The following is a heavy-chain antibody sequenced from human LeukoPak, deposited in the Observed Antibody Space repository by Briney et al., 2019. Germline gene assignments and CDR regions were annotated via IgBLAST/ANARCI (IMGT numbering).Heavy chain of an antibody. J-gene: IGHJ4*02. V-gene: IGHV3-64*01. Sequence: GGSLRLSCAASGFTFSSYAMHWVRQAPGKGLEYVSAISSNGGSTYYANSVKGRFTISRDNAKNSLYLQMNSLRAEDTAVYYCARDASGGLWFGSDYYFDYWGQGTPVTVSS. CDR1: GFTFSSYA. CDR2: ISSNGGST. CDR3: ARDASGGLWFGSDYYFDY. D-gene: IGHD3-10*01.